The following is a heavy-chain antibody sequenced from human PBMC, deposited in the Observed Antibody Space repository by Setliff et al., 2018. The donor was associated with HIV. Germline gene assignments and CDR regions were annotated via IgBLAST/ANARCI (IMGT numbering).Heavy chain of an antibody. J-gene: IGHJ6*03. CDR3: ARVPTNPDFYYYYLDV. CDR1: GGSISSGGYY. V-gene: IGHV4-31*03. Sequence: SETLSLTCTVSGGSISSGGYYWSWIRQHPGKGLEWIGYIYYSGGTYYNPSLKSRVTISVDTSKNQFSLKLSSVTAADTAVYYCARVPTNPDFYYYYLDVLGKGTTVTVSS. CDR2: IYYSGGT.